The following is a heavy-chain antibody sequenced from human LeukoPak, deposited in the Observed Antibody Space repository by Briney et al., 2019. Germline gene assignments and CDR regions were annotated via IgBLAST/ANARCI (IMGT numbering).Heavy chain of an antibody. V-gene: IGHV5-51*01. Sequence: GESLKISCKGSGYSFTSYWIGWVRQMPGEGLEWMGIIYPGDSDTRYSPSFQGQVTISADKSISTAYLQWSSLKASDTAMYYCARGRTTVVTPDAFDIWGQGTMVTVSS. CDR2: IYPGDSDT. CDR3: ARGRTTVVTPDAFDI. D-gene: IGHD4-23*01. CDR1: GYSFTSYW. J-gene: IGHJ3*02.